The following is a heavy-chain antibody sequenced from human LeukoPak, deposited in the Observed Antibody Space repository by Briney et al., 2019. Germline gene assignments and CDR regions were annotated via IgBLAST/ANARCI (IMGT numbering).Heavy chain of an antibody. D-gene: IGHD6-19*01. CDR3: AGGDRNGWYFDY. J-gene: IGHJ4*02. CDR1: GFTFDDHG. Sequence: GGSPRLSCAASGFTFDDHGMSGGRQVPGKRLWWGSGINWNGGRTGYAHSVKGRFTISRDNAKNSLYLQMNSLRAEDTALYYCAGGDRNGWYFDYWGQGTLVTVSS. V-gene: IGHV3-20*04. CDR2: INWNGGRT.